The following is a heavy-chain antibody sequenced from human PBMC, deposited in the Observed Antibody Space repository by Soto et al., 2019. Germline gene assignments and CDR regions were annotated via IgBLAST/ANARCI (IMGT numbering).Heavy chain of an antibody. J-gene: IGHJ6*02. CDR1: GYTFTGYY. CDR3: ARGGTIGVNYYYGMDV. Sequence: ASVKVSCKASGYTFTGYYMHWVRQAPGQGLEWMGWINPNSGGTNYAQKFRGWVTMTRDTSISTAYMELSRLRSDDTAVYYCARGGTIGVNYYYGMDVWGQGTTVTVSS. CDR2: INPNSGGT. V-gene: IGHV1-2*04. D-gene: IGHD3-10*01.